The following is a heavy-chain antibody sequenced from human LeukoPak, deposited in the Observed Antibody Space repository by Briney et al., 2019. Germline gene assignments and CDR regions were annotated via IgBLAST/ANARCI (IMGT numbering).Heavy chain of an antibody. Sequence: GASVKVSCKASGYTFTGYYMHWVRQAPGQGLEWMGWINPNSGGTNYAQKFQGRVTMTRNTSISTAYMELSSLRSEDTAVYYCARGSVPGNGWFGELFSYYYYMDVWGKGTTVTISS. CDR3: ARGSVPGNGWFGELFSYYYYMDV. CDR1: GYTFTGYY. J-gene: IGHJ6*03. V-gene: IGHV1-2*02. D-gene: IGHD3-10*01. CDR2: INPNSGGT.